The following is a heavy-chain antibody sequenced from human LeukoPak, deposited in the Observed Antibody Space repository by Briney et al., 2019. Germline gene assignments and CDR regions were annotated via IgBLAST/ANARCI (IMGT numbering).Heavy chain of an antibody. V-gene: IGHV3-23*01. D-gene: IGHD3-3*01. Sequence: PGGALRLSCAASGFTFSSYGMSWVRQAPGKGLEWVSAISGSGDSTYYADSVKGRFTISRDNAKNSLYLQMNSLRAEDTAVYYCARSLRNAFDIWGQGTMVTVSS. CDR2: ISGSGDST. J-gene: IGHJ3*02. CDR3: ARSLRNAFDI. CDR1: GFTFSSYG.